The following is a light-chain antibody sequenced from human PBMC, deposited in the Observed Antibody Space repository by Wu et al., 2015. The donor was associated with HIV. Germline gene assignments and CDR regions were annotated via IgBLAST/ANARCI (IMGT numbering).Light chain of an antibody. Sequence: EIVLTQSPGTLSLSPGDGATLSCRASQSVTNNYLAWYQQTPGQAPRLLIYAASTRATGIPDRFSGSVSGTEFTLTISSLEPEDFAIYYCQQRSNWPLTFGGGTKVEIK. J-gene: IGKJ4*01. V-gene: IGKV3D-20*02. CDR1: QSVTNNY. CDR2: AAS. CDR3: QQRSNWPLT.